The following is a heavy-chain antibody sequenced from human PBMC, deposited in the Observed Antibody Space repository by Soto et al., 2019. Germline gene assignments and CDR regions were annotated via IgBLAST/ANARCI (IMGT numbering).Heavy chain of an antibody. Sequence: QVQLVQSGAEVKKPGASVKVSCATSGYTFTGYYINWVRQAPGQGPEWMGWIDPDSGGTNYAQKFQGRVTMTRDTSISTAYMELSSLRYDDTAVYYCGWFGGKFDFWGQGTLVTVSS. CDR1: GYTFTGYY. J-gene: IGHJ4*02. CDR3: GWFGGKFDF. CDR2: IDPDSGGT. D-gene: IGHD3-3*01. V-gene: IGHV1-2*02.